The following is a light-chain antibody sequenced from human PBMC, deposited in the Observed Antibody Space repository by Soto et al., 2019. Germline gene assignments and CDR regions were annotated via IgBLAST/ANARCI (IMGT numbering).Light chain of an antibody. CDR1: QSVGTY. CDR2: HTS. V-gene: IGKV3-11*01. CDR3: QQSHNWPRT. J-gene: IGKJ1*01. Sequence: EIVLTQSPGTLSLSPGERATLSCRASQSVGTYLAWYQQKPGQAPRLLIYHTSNRATGIPARFSGSGSGTDFTLTISSLEPEDFAVYYCQQSHNWPRTFGQGTKV.